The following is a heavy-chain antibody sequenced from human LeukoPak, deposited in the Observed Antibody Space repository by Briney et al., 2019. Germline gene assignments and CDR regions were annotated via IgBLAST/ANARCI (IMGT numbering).Heavy chain of an antibody. Sequence: GGSLRLSCAASGFTFSSSAIHGVRQAPGKGLQWVAVISYEGINKYYADSVKGRFTISRDNSKNTLYLQMNSLRTEDTAVYYCARGESDSGTYSPGDFWGQGTLVTVSS. CDR1: GFTFSSSA. D-gene: IGHD1-26*01. V-gene: IGHV3-30*04. CDR3: ARGESDSGTYSPGDF. J-gene: IGHJ4*02. CDR2: ISYEGINK.